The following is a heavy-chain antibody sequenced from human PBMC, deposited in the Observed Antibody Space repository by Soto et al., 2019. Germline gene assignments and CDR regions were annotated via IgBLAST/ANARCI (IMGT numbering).Heavy chain of an antibody. D-gene: IGHD3-22*01. CDR3: AGLKYFHSSAYLVH. CDR2: IYYSGST. CDR1: GGSGGSFSGYY. V-gene: IGHV4-39*01. Sequence: SETLSLTCAVYGGSGGSFSGYYWGWIRQPPGKGLEWIGTIYYSGSTYYNPSLKSRLTISVDTSKNQFSLKLSSVTAADTAVYYCAGLKYFHSSAYLVHWGQGT. J-gene: IGHJ4*02.